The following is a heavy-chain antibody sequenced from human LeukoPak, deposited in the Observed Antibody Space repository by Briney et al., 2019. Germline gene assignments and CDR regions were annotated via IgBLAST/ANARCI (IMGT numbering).Heavy chain of an antibody. CDR3: ARGGRGRWLQPPREDY. V-gene: IGHV7-4-1*02. CDR2: INTNTGNP. D-gene: IGHD5-24*01. Sequence: ASVKVSCKASGYTFTSYYMHWVRQAPGQGLEWMGWINTNTGNPTYAQGFTGRFVFSLDTSVSTAYLQISSLKAEDTAVYYCARGGRGRWLQPPREDYWGQGTLVTVSS. J-gene: IGHJ4*02. CDR1: GYTFTSYY.